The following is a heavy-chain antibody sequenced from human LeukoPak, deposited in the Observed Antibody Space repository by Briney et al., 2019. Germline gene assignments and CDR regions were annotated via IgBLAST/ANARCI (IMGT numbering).Heavy chain of an antibody. J-gene: IGHJ4*02. CDR3: AKVGNVFRGLIPTHFDF. Sequence: QTGGSLRLSCAASGFTFSNFGMSWVRQAPGKGLEWVSGFSGSGVSTYYADSVKGRFTISRDNSKNTLYLQMNSLRAEDTAVYYCAKVGNVFRGLIPTHFDFWGQGTLVTVSS. CDR1: GFTFSNFG. V-gene: IGHV3-23*01. CDR2: FSGSGVST. D-gene: IGHD3-10*01.